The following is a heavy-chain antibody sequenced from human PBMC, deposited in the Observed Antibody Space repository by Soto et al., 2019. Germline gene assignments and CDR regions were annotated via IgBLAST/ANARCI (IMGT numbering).Heavy chain of an antibody. CDR1: GFTFSSYA. CDR2: ISGSGGST. Sequence: EVQLLESGRGLVQPGGSLRLSCAASGFTFSSYAMSWVRQAPGKGLEWVSAISGSGGSTYYADSVKGRFTISRDNSKNTLYLLMNSLRAEDTAVYYCAKPLYSGYGSNYFDYWGQGTLVTVSS. CDR3: AKPLYSGYGSNYFDY. D-gene: IGHD5-12*01. J-gene: IGHJ4*02. V-gene: IGHV3-23*01.